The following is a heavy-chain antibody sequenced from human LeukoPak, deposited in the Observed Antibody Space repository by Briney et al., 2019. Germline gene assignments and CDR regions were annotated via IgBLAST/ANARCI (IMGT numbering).Heavy chain of an antibody. V-gene: IGHV1-18*04. J-gene: IGHJ3*02. D-gene: IGHD6-13*01. Sequence: ASVMVSCKASGYTFTSYGISWVRQAPGQGLEWMGWISAYNGNTNYAQKLQGRVTMTTDTSTSTAYMELRSLRSDDTAVYYCAGAIAAAGTDAFDIWGQGTMVTVSS. CDR3: AGAIAAAGTDAFDI. CDR1: GYTFTSYG. CDR2: ISAYNGNT.